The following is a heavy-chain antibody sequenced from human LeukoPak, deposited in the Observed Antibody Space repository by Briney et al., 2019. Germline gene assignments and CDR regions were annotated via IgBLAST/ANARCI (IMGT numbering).Heavy chain of an antibody. J-gene: IGHJ4*02. CDR2: IDASGST. CDR1: GGSISDSY. V-gene: IGHV4-4*07. CDR3: AKVGYASGWTYFDH. Sequence: SETLSLTCSVSGGSISDSYWGWIRQPAGKGLEWIGRIDASGSTNYNPSLKSRVTVSVDTSKNQFSLTLNSVTAADTALYFCAKVGYASGWTYFDHWGQGTLVTVSS. D-gene: IGHD6-19*01.